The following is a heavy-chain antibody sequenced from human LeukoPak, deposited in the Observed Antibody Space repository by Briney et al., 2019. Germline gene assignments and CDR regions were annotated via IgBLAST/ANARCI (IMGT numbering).Heavy chain of an antibody. CDR1: GFTVSSNY. Sequence: GGSLRLSCAASGFTVSSNYMSWVRQAPGKGLEWVSVIYSGGSTYYADSVKGRFTISRDNSKNTLYLQMNSPRAEDTAVYYCARSPYNWNYFDYWGQGTLVTVSS. CDR2: IYSGGST. V-gene: IGHV3-53*01. D-gene: IGHD1-20*01. CDR3: ARSPYNWNYFDY. J-gene: IGHJ4*02.